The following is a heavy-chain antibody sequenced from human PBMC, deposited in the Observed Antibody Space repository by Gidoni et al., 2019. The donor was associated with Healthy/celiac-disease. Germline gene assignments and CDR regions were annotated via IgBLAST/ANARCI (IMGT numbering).Heavy chain of an antibody. J-gene: IGHJ4*02. V-gene: IGHV3-33*01. CDR3: ARVVGGSTYIDY. CDR2: IWYDGSNK. D-gene: IGHD1-26*01. Sequence: QVQLVESGGGVVQPGRSLRLSCAAPGFTFSSYGMHWVRQTPGKGLEWVAVIWYDGSNKYYADSVKGRFTISRDNSKNTLYLQMNSLRAEDTAVYYCARVVGGSTYIDYWGQGTLVTVSS. CDR1: GFTFSSYG.